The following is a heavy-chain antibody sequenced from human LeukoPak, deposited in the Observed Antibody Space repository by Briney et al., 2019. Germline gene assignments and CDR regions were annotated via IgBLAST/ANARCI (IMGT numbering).Heavy chain of an antibody. CDR1: GGTFSSYA. CDR3: ARVIRTRAGGYSYGSFLY. D-gene: IGHD5-18*01. J-gene: IGHJ4*02. CDR2: IIPIFGTA. Sequence: SVKVSCKASGGTFSSYAISWVRQAPGQGLEWMGRIIPIFGTANYAQKFQGRVTITTDESTSTAYMELSSLRSEDTAVYYCARVIRTRAGGYSYGSFLYWGQGTLVTVSS. V-gene: IGHV1-69*05.